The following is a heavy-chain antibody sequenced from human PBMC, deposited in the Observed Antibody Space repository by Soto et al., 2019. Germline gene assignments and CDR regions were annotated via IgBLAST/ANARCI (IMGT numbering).Heavy chain of an antibody. J-gene: IGHJ4*02. Sequence: GGSLRLSCEASGFIFSDHAMSWVRQAPGKGLEWVSAISGSAGSTYYADSVEGRFTISRDNSKNTLCLQMNSLRDGDTAVYYCARDLSGQGFDYWGQGTLVTVSS. CDR3: ARDLSGQGFDY. D-gene: IGHD3-10*01. CDR1: GFIFSDHA. V-gene: IGHV3-23*01. CDR2: ISGSAGST.